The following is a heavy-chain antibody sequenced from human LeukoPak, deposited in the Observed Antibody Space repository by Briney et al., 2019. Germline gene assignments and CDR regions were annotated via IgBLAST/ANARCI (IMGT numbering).Heavy chain of an antibody. CDR1: GFTFSSYA. CDR3: EGAGYSDAFDI. V-gene: IGHV3-64*01. J-gene: IGHJ3*02. CDR2: ISSNGGST. Sequence: TGGSLRLSCAASGFTFSSYAMHWVRQAPGKGLEYVSAISSNGGSTYYANSVKGRFTISRDNSKNTLYLQMGSLRAEDMAVYYCEGAGYSDAFDIWGQGTMVTVSS. D-gene: IGHD3-9*01.